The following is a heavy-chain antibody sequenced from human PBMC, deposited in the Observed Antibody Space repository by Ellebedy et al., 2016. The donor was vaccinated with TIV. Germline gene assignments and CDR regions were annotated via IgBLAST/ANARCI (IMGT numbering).Heavy chain of an antibody. CDR3: ARNTPMAEYFDY. J-gene: IGHJ4*02. V-gene: IGHV1-18*01. Sequence: AASVKVSCKASGYTFTSYGISWVRQAPGQGLEWMGWISAYNCNTNYAQKLQGRVTMTTDTSTSTAYMELRSLRSDDTAVYYCARNTPMAEYFDYWGQGTLVTVSS. D-gene: IGHD5-18*01. CDR2: ISAYNCNT. CDR1: GYTFTSYG.